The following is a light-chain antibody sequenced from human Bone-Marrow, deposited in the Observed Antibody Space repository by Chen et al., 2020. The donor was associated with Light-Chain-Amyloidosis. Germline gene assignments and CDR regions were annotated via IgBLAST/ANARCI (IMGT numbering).Light chain of an antibody. CDR2: SNH. CDR1: NSNIGSNV. CDR3: AVWDDSLNGWV. Sequence: QSVLTQPPSASATPGPGVTLSCSGSNSNIGSNVVNWYQQFPGAAPKLLIYSNHKRPSGVPDRFSGSKSGTSASLAIIGLQSADEADYHCAVWDDSLNGWVFGGGTKVTVL. J-gene: IGLJ3*02. V-gene: IGLV1-44*01.